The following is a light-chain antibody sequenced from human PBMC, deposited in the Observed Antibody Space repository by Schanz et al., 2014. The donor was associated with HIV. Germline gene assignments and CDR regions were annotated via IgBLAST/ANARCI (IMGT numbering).Light chain of an antibody. CDR3: AAWDDSLNGPM. CDR1: GSNIGAGYD. Sequence: QSVLTQPPSASGTPGQRVTISCTGVGSNIGAGYDVHWYQQLPGTAPKLLIYGNTNRPSGVSDRFSGSKSGPSASLAISGLQSEDEADYHCAAWDDSLNGPMFGGGTKLTVL. V-gene: IGLV1-40*01. J-gene: IGLJ3*02. CDR2: GNT.